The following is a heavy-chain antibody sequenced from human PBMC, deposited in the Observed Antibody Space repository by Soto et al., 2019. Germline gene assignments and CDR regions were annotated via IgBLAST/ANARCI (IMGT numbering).Heavy chain of an antibody. Sequence: SETLSLTCTVSGGSISSSSYYWGWIRQPPGKGLEWIGSIYYSGSTYYNPSLKSRVTISVDTSKNQFSLKLSSVTAADTAVYYCARKEGIAAAGSMDVWGQGTTVTVSS. CDR3: ARKEGIAAAGSMDV. CDR1: GGSISSSSYY. J-gene: IGHJ6*02. CDR2: IYYSGST. D-gene: IGHD6-13*01. V-gene: IGHV4-39*01.